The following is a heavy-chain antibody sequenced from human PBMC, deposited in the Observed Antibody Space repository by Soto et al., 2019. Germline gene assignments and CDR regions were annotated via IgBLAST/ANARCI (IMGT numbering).Heavy chain of an antibody. V-gene: IGHV3-33*01. CDR3: AREGMVRGGAFDY. Sequence: QVQLVESGGGVVQPGRSLRLSCAASGFTFSSYGMHWVRQAPGKGLEWVAVIWYDGSNKYYADSVKGRFTISRDNSKNRLYLQMNSLRAEDTAVYYCAREGMVRGGAFDYWGQGTLVTVSS. CDR1: GFTFSSYG. CDR2: IWYDGSNK. J-gene: IGHJ4*02. D-gene: IGHD3-10*01.